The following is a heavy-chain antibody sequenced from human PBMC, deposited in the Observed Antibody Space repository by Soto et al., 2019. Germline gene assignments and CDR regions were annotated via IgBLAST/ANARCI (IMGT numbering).Heavy chain of an antibody. J-gene: IGHJ4*02. CDR2: ISYDGNNK. D-gene: IGHD4-17*01. CDR3: ATDPLHSTVTTPGY. V-gene: IGHV3-30*03. Sequence: QVQLVESGGGVVQPGRSLRLSCAASGFTFSTYGMHWVRQAPGKGLEWVAVISYDGNNKYYADSVKGRFTIARDNSKNQLFLQLDSLRAEDTAVYYCATDPLHSTVTTPGYWGQGTLVTVSP. CDR1: GFTFSTYG.